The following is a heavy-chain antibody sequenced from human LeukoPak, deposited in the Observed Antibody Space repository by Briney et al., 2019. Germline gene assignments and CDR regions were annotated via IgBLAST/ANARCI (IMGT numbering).Heavy chain of an antibody. V-gene: IGHV3-20*04. CDR1: GFTFDDYG. CDR2: INWNGGST. Sequence: PGGSLRLSXAASGFTFDDYGMSWVRQAPGKGLEWVSGINWNGGSTGYADSVKGRFTISRDNAKNSLYLQMNSLRAEDTALYYCARDQSAGTPFDYWGQGTLVTVSS. D-gene: IGHD6-19*01. J-gene: IGHJ4*02. CDR3: ARDQSAGTPFDY.